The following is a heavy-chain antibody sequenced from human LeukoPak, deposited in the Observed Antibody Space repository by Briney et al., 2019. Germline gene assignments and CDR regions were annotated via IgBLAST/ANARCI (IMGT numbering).Heavy chain of an antibody. Sequence: ASVKVSCKASGYTFTSYYMHWVRQAPGQGLEWMGWISAYNGNTNYAQKLQGRVTMTTDTSTSTAYMELRSLRSDDTAVYYCARDPVATISDYYYYMDVWGKGTTVTVSS. D-gene: IGHD5-12*01. CDR3: ARDPVATISDYYYYMDV. CDR1: GYTFTSYY. V-gene: IGHV1-18*04. J-gene: IGHJ6*03. CDR2: ISAYNGNT.